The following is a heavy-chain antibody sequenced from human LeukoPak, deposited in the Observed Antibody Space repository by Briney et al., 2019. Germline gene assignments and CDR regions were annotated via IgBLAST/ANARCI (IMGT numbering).Heavy chain of an antibody. CDR1: GYTFTSYY. CDR3: ARDPLRIAAAGHFDY. Sequence: ASVKVSCKASGYTFTSYYMHWVRQAPGQGLEWMGIINPSGGSTSYAQKFQGRVTMTRDMSTSTVYMELSSLRSEGTAVYYCARDPLRIAAAGHFDYWGQGTLVTVSS. V-gene: IGHV1-46*01. D-gene: IGHD6-13*01. CDR2: INPSGGST. J-gene: IGHJ4*02.